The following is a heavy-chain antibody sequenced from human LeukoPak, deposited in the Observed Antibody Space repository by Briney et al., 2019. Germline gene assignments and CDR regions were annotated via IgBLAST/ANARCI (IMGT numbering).Heavy chain of an antibody. J-gene: IGHJ5*02. CDR2: FDPEDGET. Sequence: ASVTVSCKVSGYTLTELSMHWVRQAPGKGREGMGGFDPEDGETIYAQKFQGRVTMTEDTSTDTAYMELSSLRSEDTAVYYCATRREDIGYSYGPKSPFDPWGQGTLVTVSS. D-gene: IGHD5-18*01. CDR3: ATRREDIGYSYGPKSPFDP. CDR1: GYTLTELS. V-gene: IGHV1-24*01.